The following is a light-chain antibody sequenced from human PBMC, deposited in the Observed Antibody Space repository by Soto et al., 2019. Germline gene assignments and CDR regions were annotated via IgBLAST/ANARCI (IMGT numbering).Light chain of an antibody. V-gene: IGKV3-20*01. CDR1: QSVSSSY. Sequence: IVLTQSAGTLSLSPGERATLSCRSSQSVSSSYLAWYQQKPGQAPRLLIYGASSRATGIPDRFSGSGSGTDCTLTISRLEPEDVAVYYCQQYGSSPPTLGQGTKVDI. J-gene: IGKJ1*01. CDR2: GAS. CDR3: QQYGSSPPT.